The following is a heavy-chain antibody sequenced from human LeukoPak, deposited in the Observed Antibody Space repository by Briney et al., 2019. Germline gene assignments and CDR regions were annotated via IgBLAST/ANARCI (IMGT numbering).Heavy chain of an antibody. Sequence: PGGSLRLSCAASGFTVSTNYMSWVRQAPGKGLEWASVIYSGGSTYYADSVKGRFTISRDNSKNTLYLQMNSLRAEDTAVYYCARHFGVVTKGVYYYYYGMDVWGQGTTVTVSS. V-gene: IGHV3-66*04. CDR2: IYSGGST. D-gene: IGHD3-3*01. CDR3: ARHFGVVTKGVYYYYYGMDV. J-gene: IGHJ6*02. CDR1: GFTVSTNY.